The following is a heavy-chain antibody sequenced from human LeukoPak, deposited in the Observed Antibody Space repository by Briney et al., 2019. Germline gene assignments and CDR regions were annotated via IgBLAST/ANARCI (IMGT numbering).Heavy chain of an antibody. V-gene: IGHV3-23*01. Sequence: GGSLRLSCAASGFTFSNYAMSWVRQAPGKGLEWVSAIVGSGGSTYYADSVKGRFSISRGNSKNTLFLQMNSLRVEDTALYYCSKWGDYDVLTGYYDFDFWGQGTLVTVSS. CDR2: IVGSGGST. CDR3: SKWGDYDVLTGYYDFDF. CDR1: GFTFSNYA. J-gene: IGHJ4*02. D-gene: IGHD3-9*01.